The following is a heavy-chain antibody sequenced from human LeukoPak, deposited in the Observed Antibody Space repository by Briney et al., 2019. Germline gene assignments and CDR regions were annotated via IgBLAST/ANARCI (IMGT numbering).Heavy chain of an antibody. Sequence: SVTVSCKASGGTFIGYAISWVRQAPGQGLEWMGGIIPIFGTANYAQKFQGRVTITTDESTSTAYMELSSLRSEDTAVYYCASSHMVRGVDYNWFDHWGQGTLVTVSS. V-gene: IGHV1-69*05. CDR2: IIPIFGTA. CDR1: GGTFIGYA. J-gene: IGHJ5*02. CDR3: ASSHMVRGVDYNWFDH. D-gene: IGHD3-10*01.